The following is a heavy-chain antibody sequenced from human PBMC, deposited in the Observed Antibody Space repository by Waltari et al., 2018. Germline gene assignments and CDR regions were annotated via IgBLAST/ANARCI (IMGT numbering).Heavy chain of an antibody. CDR1: GIIVSANY. J-gene: IGHJ4*02. V-gene: IGHV3-53*01. D-gene: IGHD4-17*01. Sequence: EVQLVESGGGLIQPGGSLRLSCAASGIIVSANYMNWVRQAPGKGPKWGSVIYSAGRTYYADSVKGRFTISRDNTKNTVYLQMNNLKTEDTAVYYCARPGEGPSSHWGQGTLVTVSS. CDR2: IYSAGRT. CDR3: ARPGEGPSSH.